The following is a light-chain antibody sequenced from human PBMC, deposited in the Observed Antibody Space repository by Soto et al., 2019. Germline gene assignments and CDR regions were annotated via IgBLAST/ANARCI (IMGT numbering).Light chain of an antibody. CDR1: SSDVGDYIS. Sequence: QSVLTQPASVSGSPGQSISISCTGPSSDVGDYISVSWFQQHPGKAPKLMIYEVSNRPSGVSNRFSGSKSANTASLTISGLQAEDEADYYCTSYTSSTTLDVFGTGTKLTVL. CDR2: EVS. J-gene: IGLJ1*01. V-gene: IGLV2-14*01. CDR3: TSYTSSTTLDV.